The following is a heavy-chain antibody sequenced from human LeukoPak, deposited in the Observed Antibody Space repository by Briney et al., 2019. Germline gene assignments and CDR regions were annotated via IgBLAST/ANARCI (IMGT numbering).Heavy chain of an antibody. J-gene: IGHJ6*03. V-gene: IGHV1-2*02. D-gene: IGHD2-21*02. Sequence: ASVKVSCKASGYIFTGYYIHWVRQAPGQGLEWMGWINPNSGDTKYAQKFQGRVTMTRDTSNDTVYMDLTRLIFDDTAMYYCARDGVFRFEVGDVYYYYMDVWGKGTTVIISS. CDR2: INPNSGDT. CDR3: ARDGVFRFEVGDVYYYYMDV. CDR1: GYIFTGYY.